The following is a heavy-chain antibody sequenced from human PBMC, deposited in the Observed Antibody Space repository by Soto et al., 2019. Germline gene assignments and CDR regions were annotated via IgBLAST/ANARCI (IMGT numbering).Heavy chain of an antibody. CDR2: VSFDGRYT. CDR1: RFTFSTNT. J-gene: IGHJ6*02. CDR3: ARRGYCLSYGCARDYYASDV. Sequence: QAQLVESGGGVVQPGRSLRLSCVASRFTFSTNTMHWVRQAPGKGLEWVAAVSFDGRYTYYADSVKDRFTISRDNSKKSLFLKRNSLRSEDTDVYSCARRGYCLSYGCARDYYASDVCGLGTTVIVSS. D-gene: IGHD2-15*01. V-gene: IGHV3-30*04.